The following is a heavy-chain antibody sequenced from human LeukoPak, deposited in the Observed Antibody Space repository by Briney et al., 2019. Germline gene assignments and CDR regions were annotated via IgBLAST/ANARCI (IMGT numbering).Heavy chain of an antibody. D-gene: IGHD2-2*01. CDR1: GFTFNNFG. J-gene: IGHJ4*02. CDR2: ISYDGSNK. Sequence: QPGGSLRLSCEASGFTFNNFGMHWVRQAPGKGLEWVAVISYDGSNKYYADSVKGRFTISRDNSKNTLYLQMNSLRAGDTAVYYCARGGIYCSSTSCAFPMGGYWGQGTLVTVSS. CDR3: ARGGIYCSSTSCAFPMGGY. V-gene: IGHV3-30*19.